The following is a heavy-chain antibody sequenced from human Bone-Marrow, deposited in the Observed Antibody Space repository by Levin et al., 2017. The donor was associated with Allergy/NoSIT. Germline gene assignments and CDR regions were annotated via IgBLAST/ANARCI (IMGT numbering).Heavy chain of an antibody. CDR1: GYSFISYW. D-gene: IGHD6-6*01. Sequence: GESLKISCKGSGYSFISYWIGWVRQMPGKGLEWMGIIYPGDSDTRYNPSFQGQVTISADKSISSAYLQWSSLRASDTAMYYCARLGLEYSTSSGSFDIWGQGTMVTVSS. CDR2: IYPGDSDT. J-gene: IGHJ3*02. V-gene: IGHV5-51*01. CDR3: ARLGLEYSTSSGSFDI.